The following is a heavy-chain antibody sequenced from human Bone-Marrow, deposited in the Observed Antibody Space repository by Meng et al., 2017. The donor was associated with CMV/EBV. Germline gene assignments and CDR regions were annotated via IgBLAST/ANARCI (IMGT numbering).Heavy chain of an antibody. Sequence: GGSLRLSCAASGFTFSSYSMNWVRQAPGKGLEWVSSISSSSSYIYYADSVKGRFTISRDNAKNSLYLQMNSPRAEDTAVYYCARDSLNYYDSSGYYYEPNAFDIWGQGPMVTL. V-gene: IGHV3-21*01. CDR1: GFTFSSYS. D-gene: IGHD3-22*01. CDR3: ARDSLNYYDSSGYYYEPNAFDI. J-gene: IGHJ3*02. CDR2: ISSSSSYI.